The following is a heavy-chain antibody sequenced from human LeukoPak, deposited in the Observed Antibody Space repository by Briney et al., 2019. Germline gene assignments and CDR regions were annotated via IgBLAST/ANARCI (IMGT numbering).Heavy chain of an antibody. V-gene: IGHV3-74*01. Sequence: GGSLRLSCAASGFIFNNFWMHWVRRAPGKGLVWVSRLNNDGSGTGYGDSVKGRFTTSRDNAKNTLYLQMNSLRVEDTAVYYCARGRQGGFFDYWGQGVLVTVSS. CDR3: ARGRQGGFFDY. CDR2: LNNDGSGT. CDR1: GFIFNNFW. D-gene: IGHD3-16*01. J-gene: IGHJ4*02.